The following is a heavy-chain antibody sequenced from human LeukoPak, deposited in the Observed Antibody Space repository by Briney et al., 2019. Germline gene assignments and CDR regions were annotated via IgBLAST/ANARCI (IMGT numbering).Heavy chain of an antibody. CDR1: GGTFSSYT. J-gene: IGHJ4*02. V-gene: IGHV1-69*02. CDR3: ASAYYDFWSGYQFDY. Sequence: ASVKVSCKAPGGTFSSYTISWVRQTPGQGLEWMGRIIPILGIANYAQKFQGRVTITADKSTSTAYMELSSLRSEDTAVYYCASAYYDFWSGYQFDYWGQGTLVTVSS. D-gene: IGHD3-3*01. CDR2: IIPILGIA.